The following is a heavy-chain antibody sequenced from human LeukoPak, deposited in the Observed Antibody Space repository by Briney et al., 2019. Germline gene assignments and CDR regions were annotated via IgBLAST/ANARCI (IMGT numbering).Heavy chain of an antibody. J-gene: IGHJ4*02. CDR1: GVTFSSYA. CDR2: IIPIFGAA. CDR3: ARYEEYCSSTSCSNDFDY. Sequence: SVRVSSTASGVTFSSYAISCVRQAPGEGLEWMWGIIPIFGAANYAQTFQGRVTITADESTSTAYMELSSLRPEDTAVYDCARYEEYCSSTSCSNDFDYWGQGTLVTVSS. D-gene: IGHD2-2*01. V-gene: IGHV1-69*13.